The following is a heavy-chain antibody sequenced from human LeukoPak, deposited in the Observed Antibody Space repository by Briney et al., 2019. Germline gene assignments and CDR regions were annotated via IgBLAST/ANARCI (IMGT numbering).Heavy chain of an antibody. V-gene: IGHV3-7*01. CDR2: MNEYGSEI. CDR1: GFAFSGYS. Sequence: PGGSLRLSCAVSGFAFSGYSMSWVRQAPGKGLEWVAKMNEYGSEIFYLDSVKGRFTISRDNAKNSLYLQMNSLRAEDTAVYYCARVDGPIVGASFDYWGQGTLVTVSS. CDR3: ARVDGPIVGASFDY. D-gene: IGHD1-26*01. J-gene: IGHJ4*02.